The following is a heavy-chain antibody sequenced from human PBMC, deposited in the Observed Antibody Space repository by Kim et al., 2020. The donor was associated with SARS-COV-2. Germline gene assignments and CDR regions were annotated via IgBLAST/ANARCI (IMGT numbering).Heavy chain of an antibody. J-gene: IGHJ2*01. V-gene: IGHV3-15*01. D-gene: IGHD3-9*01. CDR2: IKSNTGGSTT. Sequence: GGSLRLSCAASGFTFSNACMSWVRQAPGKGLEWVGGIKSNTGGSTTDYSAHVQVRITISKDESKISLYLHMNSAENEAVYLCSCANEGNVLRYFDW. CDR3: ANEGNVLRYFDW. CDR1: GFTFSNAC.